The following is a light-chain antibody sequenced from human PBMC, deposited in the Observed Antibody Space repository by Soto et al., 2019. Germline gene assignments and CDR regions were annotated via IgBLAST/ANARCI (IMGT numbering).Light chain of an antibody. CDR3: STWDDSLNGWV. CDR2: NND. CDR1: SSDVGGYNY. J-gene: IGLJ3*02. Sequence: QSALTQPASVSGSPGQSITISCTGTSSDVGGYNYVSWYQQHPGKAPKLLIYNNDRRPSGVPDRFSGSKSGTSASLAISGLQSEDEADYFCSTWDDSLNGWVFGGGTKLTVL. V-gene: IGLV2-14*01.